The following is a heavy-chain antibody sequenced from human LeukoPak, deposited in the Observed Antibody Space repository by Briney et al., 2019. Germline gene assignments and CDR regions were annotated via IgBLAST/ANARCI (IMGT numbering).Heavy chain of an antibody. V-gene: IGHV1-46*01. J-gene: IGHJ6*02. CDR2: INPSGGST. CDR3: TRDTPLWFGELTYYYGMDV. Sequence: ASVKVSCKASGYTFTSYYMHWVRQAPGQGLEWMGIINPSGGSTSYAQEFQGRVTMTRDTSTSTVYMELSSLRSEDTAVYYCTRDTPLWFGELTYYYGMDVWGQGTTVTVSS. CDR1: GYTFTSYY. D-gene: IGHD3-10*01.